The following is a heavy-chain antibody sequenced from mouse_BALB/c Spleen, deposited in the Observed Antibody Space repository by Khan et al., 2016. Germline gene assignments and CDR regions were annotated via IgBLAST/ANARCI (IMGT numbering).Heavy chain of an antibody. CDR1: GYSITSDYA. CDR3: ARSGFAY. Sequence: EVQLQESGPGLVKPSQSLSLTCTVTGYSITSDYAWNWIRQFPGNKLEWMGYISYIGSTSYNPSLKSRISITRDTSKNQFFLQLNSVTTEDTATYYCARSGFAYWGQGTLVTVSA. V-gene: IGHV3-2*02. CDR2: ISYIGST. J-gene: IGHJ3*01.